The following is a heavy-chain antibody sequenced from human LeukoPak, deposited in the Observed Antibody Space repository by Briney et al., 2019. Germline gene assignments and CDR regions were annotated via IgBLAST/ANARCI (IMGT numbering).Heavy chain of an antibody. J-gene: IGHJ4*02. Sequence: SETLSLTCTVSGGSISSYYWSWIRQPPGKGLEWIGYIYYSGSTNYNPSLKSRVTISVDTSKNQFSLKLSSVTAADTAVYYCVATVTMNFDYWGQGTLVTVSS. CDR2: IYYSGST. CDR3: VATVTMNFDY. CDR1: GGSISSYY. V-gene: IGHV4-59*01. D-gene: IGHD4-17*01.